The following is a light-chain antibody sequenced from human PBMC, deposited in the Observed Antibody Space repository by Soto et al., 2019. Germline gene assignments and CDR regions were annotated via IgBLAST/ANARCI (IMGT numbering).Light chain of an antibody. CDR3: QSYDSSWV. CDR1: SSNIGAGYD. Sequence: QSVLTQPPSVSGAPGQRVTISCTGSSSNIGAGYDVHWYQQLPGTAPKLLIYGNSNRPSGVPDRFSGSKSGTSASLAITGLQAEDEADHYCQSYDSSWVFGGGTQLTVL. CDR2: GNS. J-gene: IGLJ3*02. V-gene: IGLV1-40*01.